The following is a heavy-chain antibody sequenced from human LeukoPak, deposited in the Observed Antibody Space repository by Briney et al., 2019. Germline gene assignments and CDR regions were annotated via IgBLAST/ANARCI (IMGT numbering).Heavy chain of an antibody. CDR2: ISAYNGNT. Sequence: GASVKVSCKASGYTFTSYGISWVRQAPGQGLEWMGWISAYNGNTNYAQKLQGRVTMTTDTSTSTAYMELRSLRSDDTAVYYCARDEHRFLAKYNWFDPWGQGTLVTVSS. D-gene: IGHD3-3*01. J-gene: IGHJ5*02. CDR3: ARDEHRFLAKYNWFDP. V-gene: IGHV1-18*01. CDR1: GYTFTSYG.